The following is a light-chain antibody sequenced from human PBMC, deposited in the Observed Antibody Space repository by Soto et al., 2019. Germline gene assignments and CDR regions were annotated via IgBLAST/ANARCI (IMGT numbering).Light chain of an antibody. CDR1: QSVRSN. Sequence: IVLTQSPASLSVSPGERATLSCRASQSVRSNLAWYQQKPGQAPRLLIYGASNRATGIPDRFSGGGSGTDFTLTISSLEPEDFAVYYCQQYGSSITFGQGTRLEIK. CDR2: GAS. V-gene: IGKV3-20*01. J-gene: IGKJ5*01. CDR3: QQYGSSIT.